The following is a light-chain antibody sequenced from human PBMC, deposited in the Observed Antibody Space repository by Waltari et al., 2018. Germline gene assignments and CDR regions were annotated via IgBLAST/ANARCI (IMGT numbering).Light chain of an antibody. Sequence: QVVLTQSPSASASLGASVKLPCTLSSGHSRYAIAWHPQQPEKGPRYLMKVDNDGSHTKGDGIPDRFSGSSSGAERYLTISGLQSDDEADYYCQTWGTGIQVFGGGTKLTVL. CDR2: VDNDGSH. V-gene: IGLV4-69*01. CDR3: QTWGTGIQV. CDR1: SGHSRYA. J-gene: IGLJ3*02.